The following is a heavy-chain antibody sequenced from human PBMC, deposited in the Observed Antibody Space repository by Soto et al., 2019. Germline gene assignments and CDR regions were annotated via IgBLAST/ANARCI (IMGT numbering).Heavy chain of an antibody. D-gene: IGHD2-8*01. CDR2: IYYSGST. CDR1: GGSISSYY. CDR3: ARENFIVPYYYYGMDV. J-gene: IGHJ6*02. Sequence: ETLSLTCTVSGGSISSYYWSWIRQPPGKGLEWIGYIYYSGSTNYNPSLKSRVTISVDTSKNQFSLKLSSVTAADTAVYYCARENFIVPYYYYGMDVWGQGTTVTVSS. V-gene: IGHV4-59*01.